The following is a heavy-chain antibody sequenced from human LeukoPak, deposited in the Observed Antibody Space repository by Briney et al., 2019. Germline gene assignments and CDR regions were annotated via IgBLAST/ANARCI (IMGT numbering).Heavy chain of an antibody. Sequence: PGGSLRLSCAASGFTFTTYSMNWVRQAPGKGLEWVSYITTTSSTMYYADSVKGRFTISRDNAKNSLYLQMNSLRAEDTAVYYCTRDNGDGGLDYWGQGTLVTVSS. V-gene: IGHV3-48*01. CDR2: ITTTSSTM. J-gene: IGHJ4*02. CDR1: GFTFTTYS. CDR3: TRDNGDGGLDY. D-gene: IGHD4-17*01.